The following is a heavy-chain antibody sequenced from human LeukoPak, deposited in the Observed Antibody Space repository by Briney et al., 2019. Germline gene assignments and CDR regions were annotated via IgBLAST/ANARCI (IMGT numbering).Heavy chain of an antibody. CDR1: GYSISSGYY. Sequence: SETLSLTCAVTGYSISSGYYWGWIRQPPGKGLEWIGSIYHSGSTYYNPSLKSRVTISVDTSKNQFSLKLSSVTAADTAVYYCARGGYSSGWYTKNVWGQGTLVTVSS. D-gene: IGHD6-19*01. V-gene: IGHV4-38-2*01. CDR2: IYHSGST. J-gene: IGHJ4*02. CDR3: ARGGYSSGWYTKNV.